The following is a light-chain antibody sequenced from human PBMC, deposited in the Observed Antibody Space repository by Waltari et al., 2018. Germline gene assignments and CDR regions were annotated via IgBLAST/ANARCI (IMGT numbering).Light chain of an antibody. CDR2: GAS. CDR3: QQYNNWPPEGT. Sequence: EIVMTQSPATLSVSPGERATPSCRASQSVSSNLAWYQQKPGQAPRLLIYGASTSATGSPARFSGGGSAAEFTLTISSLQSEDFAVYYCQQYNNWPPEGTFGQGTKVEIK. CDR1: QSVSSN. J-gene: IGKJ1*01. V-gene: IGKV3-15*01.